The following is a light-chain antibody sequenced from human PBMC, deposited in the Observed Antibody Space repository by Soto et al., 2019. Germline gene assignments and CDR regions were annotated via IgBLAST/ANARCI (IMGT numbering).Light chain of an antibody. Sequence: EIVFTQSPGTLSLSPGERATRSCRASQSVGSNLAWYQQKPGQAPRLLMFRTSSRATGFPARFSGSGSGTEFNLTISSLQSEDFGVYYCQQYNNWPRATFGGGTKV. CDR3: QQYNNWPRAT. CDR1: QSVGSN. V-gene: IGKV3-15*01. J-gene: IGKJ4*01. CDR2: RTS.